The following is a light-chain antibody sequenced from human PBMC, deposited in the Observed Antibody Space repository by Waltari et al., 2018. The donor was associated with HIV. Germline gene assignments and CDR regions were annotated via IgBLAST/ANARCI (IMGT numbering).Light chain of an antibody. V-gene: IGKV1-33*01. CDR3: QQYDYLPNLT. CDR2: DVS. Sequence: DIQMTQSPSSLSASVGDRVTITCQASQDISNYLNWYQQKPGKAPKLLIYDVSTLETGVPSRFSASGSGTHFTFTISSLQPEDIATYYCQQYDYLPNLTFGGGTKVEIK. CDR1: QDISNY. J-gene: IGKJ4*01.